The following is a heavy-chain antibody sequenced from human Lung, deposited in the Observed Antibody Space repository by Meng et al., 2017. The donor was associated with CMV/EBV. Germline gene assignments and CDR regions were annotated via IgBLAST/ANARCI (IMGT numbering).Heavy chain of an antibody. J-gene: IGHJ6*02. D-gene: IGHD3-9*01. V-gene: IGHV3-33*06. CDR2: IWNDGSIK. CDR1: GFTFSSYG. CDR3: AKAQFGRYFDGRDGMDV. Sequence: SLKISCAASGFTFSSYGMHWVRQAPGKGLEWVAVIWNDGSIKYYADSVKGRFTISRDNSKNTLYLQMYSLRADDTAVYHCAKAQFGRYFDGRDGMDVWGQGXTVTV.